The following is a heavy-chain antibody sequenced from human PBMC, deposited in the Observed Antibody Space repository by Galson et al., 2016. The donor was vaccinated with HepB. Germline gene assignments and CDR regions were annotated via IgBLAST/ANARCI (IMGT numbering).Heavy chain of an antibody. V-gene: IGHV4-31*03. CDR1: GGSISSGGYY. Sequence: TLSLTCSVSGGSISSGGYYWSWIRQHPGKGLEWIGYIFYSGSSYYNPSLKSRVTISVDTSKNQFSLKLSSVTAADTDVYHCTSGLVRGVISFWGQGFLVSVSS. CDR3: TSGLVRGVISF. CDR2: IFYSGSS. D-gene: IGHD3-10*01. J-gene: IGHJ1*01.